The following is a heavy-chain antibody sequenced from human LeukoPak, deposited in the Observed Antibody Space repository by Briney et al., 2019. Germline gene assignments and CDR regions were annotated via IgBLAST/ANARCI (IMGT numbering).Heavy chain of an antibody. CDR3: AKARPGIAAAHYYYGMDV. CDR2: ISGSGGST. J-gene: IGHJ6*02. CDR1: GFTFSSYA. D-gene: IGHD6-13*01. Sequence: PGGSLRLSCAASGFTFSSYAMSWVRQAPGKGLEWVSAISGSGGSTYYADSVKGRFTISRDNSKNTLYLQMNSLRAEDTAVYYCAKARPGIAAAHYYYGMDVWGQGTTVTVSS. V-gene: IGHV3-23*01.